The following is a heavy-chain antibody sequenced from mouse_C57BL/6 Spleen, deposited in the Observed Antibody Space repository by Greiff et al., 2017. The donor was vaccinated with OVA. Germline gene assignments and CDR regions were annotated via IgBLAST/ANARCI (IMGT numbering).Heavy chain of an antibody. CDR2: IDPENGDT. V-gene: IGHV14-4*01. CDR3: TTYSNLPFAY. CDR1: GFNIKDDY. D-gene: IGHD2-5*01. J-gene: IGHJ3*01. Sequence: VQLQQSGAELVRPGASVKLSCTASGFNIKDDYMHWVKQRPEQGLEWIGWIDPENGDTEYASKFQGKATITADTSSNTAYLQLSSLTSEDTAVYYCTTYSNLPFAYWGQGTLVTVSA.